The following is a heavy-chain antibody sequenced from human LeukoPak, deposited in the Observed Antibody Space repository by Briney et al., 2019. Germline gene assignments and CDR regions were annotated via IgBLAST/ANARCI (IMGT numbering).Heavy chain of an antibody. CDR1: GYTFTGYY. D-gene: IGHD1-26*01. V-gene: IGHV1-2*06. J-gene: IGHJ4*02. CDR3: ARDLGGSYWSPYYFDY. CDR2: INPNSGGT. Sequence: ASVKVSCKASGYTFTGYYMHWVRQAPGQGLEWMGRINPNSGGTNYAQKFQGRVTMTRDTSISTAYMELSRLRSDDTAVYYCARDLGGSYWSPYYFDYWGQGTLVTVSS.